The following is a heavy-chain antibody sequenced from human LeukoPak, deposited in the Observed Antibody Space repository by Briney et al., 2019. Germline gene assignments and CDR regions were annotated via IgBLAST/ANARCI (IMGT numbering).Heavy chain of an antibody. V-gene: IGHV4-38-2*02. J-gene: IGHJ3*02. CDR2: IYRGGSI. D-gene: IGHD3-3*01. CDR3: AGYDFWSGSPFDI. CDR1: GYSISSGYY. Sequence: SETLSLTCTVSGYSISSGYYWGWIRQPPGKGLEGIGSIYRGGSIYYNPSLKSRVTISVDTSKNQFSLKLSSVTAADTAVYYCAGYDFWSGSPFDIWGQGIMVTVSS.